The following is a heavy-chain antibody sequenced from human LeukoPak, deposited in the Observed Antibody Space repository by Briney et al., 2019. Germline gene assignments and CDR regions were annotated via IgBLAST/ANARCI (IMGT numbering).Heavy chain of an antibody. J-gene: IGHJ4*02. CDR2: ISSSSSYI. CDR1: GFTFSSYS. V-gene: IGHV3-21*01. Sequence: GGSLRLSCAASGFTFSSYSMNWVRQAPGKGLEWVSSISSSSSYIYYADSVKGRFTISRDNAKNSLYLQMNSLRAEDTAVYYCARFLEWLSPFDYWGQGTLVIVSS. CDR3: ARFLEWLSPFDY. D-gene: IGHD3-3*01.